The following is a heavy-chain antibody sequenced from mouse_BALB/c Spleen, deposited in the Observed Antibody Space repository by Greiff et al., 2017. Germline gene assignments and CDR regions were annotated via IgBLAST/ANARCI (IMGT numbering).Heavy chain of an antibody. CDR3: ARRAYYRYDDYYAMDY. Sequence: LQESGAELMKPGASVKISCKATGYTFSSYWIEWVKQRPGHGLEWIGEILPGSGSTNYNEKFKGKATFTADTSSNTAYMQLSSLTSEDSAVYYCARRAYYRYDDYYAMDYWGQGTSVTVSS. D-gene: IGHD2-14*01. CDR1: GYTFSSYW. J-gene: IGHJ4*01. V-gene: IGHV1-9*01. CDR2: ILPGSGST.